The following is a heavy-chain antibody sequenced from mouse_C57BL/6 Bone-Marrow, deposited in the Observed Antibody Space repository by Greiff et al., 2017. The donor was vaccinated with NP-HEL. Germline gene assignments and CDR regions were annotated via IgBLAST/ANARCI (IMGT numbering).Heavy chain of an antibody. CDR1: GFTFSDYY. Sequence: EVQLMESGGGLVQPGGSLKLSCAASGFTFSDYYMYWVRQTPEKRLEWVAYISNGGGSTYYPDTVKGRFTISRDNAKNTLYLQMSRLKSEDTAMYYCARQGGYYGSSRDWFAYWGQGTLVTVSA. CDR3: ARQGGYYGSSRDWFAY. CDR2: ISNGGGST. D-gene: IGHD1-1*01. V-gene: IGHV5-12*01. J-gene: IGHJ3*01.